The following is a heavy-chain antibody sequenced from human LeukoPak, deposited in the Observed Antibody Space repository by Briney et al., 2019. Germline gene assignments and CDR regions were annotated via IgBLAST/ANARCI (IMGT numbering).Heavy chain of an antibody. J-gene: IGHJ4*02. CDR1: GFTFSSYE. CDR2: IGISDTSI. D-gene: IGHD1-26*01. Sequence: GGSLRLSCAASGFTFSSYEMNWVRQAPGKGLEWVSSIGISDTSIYYADSVKGRFTISRDNSKNTLYLQMNSLRAEDTAVYYCAGSYDTVFDYWGQGTLVTVSS. CDR3: AGSYDTVFDY. V-gene: IGHV3-48*03.